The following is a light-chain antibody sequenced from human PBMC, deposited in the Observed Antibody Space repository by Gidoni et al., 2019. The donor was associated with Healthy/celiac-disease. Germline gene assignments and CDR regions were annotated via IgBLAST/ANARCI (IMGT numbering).Light chain of an antibody. J-gene: IGKJ5*01. CDR1: QSVSSY. V-gene: IGKV3-11*01. Sequence: EMVLTQSPATLSLSPGERATLPCRASQSVSSYLAWYQQKPGQAPRLLIYDASNRATGIPARFSGSGSGTDFTLTIRSLEPEDFAVYYCQQRSNWITFGQGTRLEIK. CDR3: QQRSNWIT. CDR2: DAS.